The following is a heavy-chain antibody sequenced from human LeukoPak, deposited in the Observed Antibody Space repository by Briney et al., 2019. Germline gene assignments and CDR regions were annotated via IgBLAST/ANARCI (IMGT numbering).Heavy chain of an antibody. CDR1: GYTFTGYY. CDR3: ARDGETNFEY. Sequence: PSVNVSCTASGYTFTGYYMHWVRQAPGQGLEWMGWINPKSGGPNYAQTFQGRATKTKDTSISTAHIGLSRLTSDDKPGYYVARDGETNFEYWGQGTLVTVSS. CDR2: INPKSGGP. D-gene: IGHD7-27*01. V-gene: IGHV1-2*02. J-gene: IGHJ4*02.